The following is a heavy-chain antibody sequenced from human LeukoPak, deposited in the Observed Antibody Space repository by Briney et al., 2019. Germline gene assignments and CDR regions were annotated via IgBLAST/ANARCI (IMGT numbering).Heavy chain of an antibody. CDR1: GVSISSSSYY. J-gene: IGHJ4*02. Sequence: SETLSLTCNVSGVSISSSSYYWGWIRQPPGKGLEWIGSIYYSGSTYYNPSLKSRVTISVDTSKNQFSLKLSSVTAADTAVYYCASLFNRGSWRDYWGQGTLVTVSS. V-gene: IGHV4-39*01. CDR2: IYYSGST. D-gene: IGHD2-15*01. CDR3: ASLFNRGSWRDY.